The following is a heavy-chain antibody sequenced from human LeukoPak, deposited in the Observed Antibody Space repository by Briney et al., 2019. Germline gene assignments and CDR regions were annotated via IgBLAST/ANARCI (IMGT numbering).Heavy chain of an antibody. V-gene: IGHV3-33*06. Sequence: GGSLRLSCAASGFTFSSYGMHWVRQAPGKGLEWVAVIWHDGSNKYYADSVKGRFTISRDNSKNTLYLQMNSLRAEDTAVYYCAKASTIAAGGGVDYWGQGTLVTVSS. J-gene: IGHJ4*02. CDR3: AKASTIAAGGGVDY. CDR1: GFTFSSYG. D-gene: IGHD6-13*01. CDR2: IWHDGSNK.